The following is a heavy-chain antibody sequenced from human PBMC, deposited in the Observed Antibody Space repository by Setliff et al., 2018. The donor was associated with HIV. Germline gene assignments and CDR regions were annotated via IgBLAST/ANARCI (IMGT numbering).Heavy chain of an antibody. V-gene: IGHV1-2*06. J-gene: IGHJ4*02. D-gene: IGHD6-13*01. Sequence: ASVKVSCKTSGYAFTDYSIHWVRQAPGQGLEWVGRINPDSRGTNYAQTFQGRVTMTRDTSVSTAYMELSRLKSDDTAVFYCARGVKGIATTGKYYVDYWGQGTLVTV. CDR1: GYAFTDYS. CDR3: ARGVKGIATTGKYYVDY. CDR2: INPDSRGT.